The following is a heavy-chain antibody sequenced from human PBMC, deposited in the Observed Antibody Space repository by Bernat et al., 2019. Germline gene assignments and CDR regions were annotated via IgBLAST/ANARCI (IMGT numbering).Heavy chain of an antibody. D-gene: IGHD3-9*01. CDR1: GFTFSSYS. V-gene: IGHV3-21*01. CDR3: AGTRYDIWTGYYPTDY. Sequence: EVQLVESGGGLVKPGGSLRLSCAASGFTFSSYSMNWVRQAPGKGLEWVSSISSSSSYIYYADSVKGRFTISRDNAKNSLYLQMNSLRAEDAAVYYWAGTRYDIWTGYYPTDYWGQGTLVTVSS. CDR2: ISSSSSYI. J-gene: IGHJ4*02.